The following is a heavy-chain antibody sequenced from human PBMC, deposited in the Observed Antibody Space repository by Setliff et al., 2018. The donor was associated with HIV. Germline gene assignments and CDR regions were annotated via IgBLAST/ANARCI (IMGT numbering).Heavy chain of an antibody. CDR2: VYHSGST. CDR1: GYSISSGYY. V-gene: IGHV4-38-2*01. D-gene: IGHD4-4*01. Sequence: SETLSLTCAVSGYSISSGYYWGWIRQPPGKGLEWIGSVYHSGSTYYNPSLKSRVTISVDTSKNQFSLKLSSVTAADTAVYYCARPPTVWSQGTLVTVSS. CDR3: ARPPTV. J-gene: IGHJ4*02.